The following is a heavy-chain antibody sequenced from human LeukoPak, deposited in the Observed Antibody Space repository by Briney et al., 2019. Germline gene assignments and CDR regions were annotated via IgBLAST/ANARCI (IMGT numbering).Heavy chain of an antibody. V-gene: IGHV3-53*01. D-gene: IGHD3-3*01. Sequence: PGGSLRLSCAVSGFIVSSDYMSWVRQAPGKGLEWVSTIYSGGSTYYADSVKGRFTISRDNSKNTLYLQMNSLRAEDTAVYYCARGHKTHFGVVITNWFDPWGQGTLVTVSS. J-gene: IGHJ5*02. CDR1: GFIVSSDY. CDR2: IYSGGST. CDR3: ARGHKTHFGVVITNWFDP.